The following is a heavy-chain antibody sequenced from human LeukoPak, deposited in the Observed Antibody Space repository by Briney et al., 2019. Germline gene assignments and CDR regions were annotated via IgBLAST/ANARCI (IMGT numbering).Heavy chain of an antibody. Sequence: SQTLSLTCGISGDSVSSNSAAWNWIRQSPSRGPEWLGRTYYRSKWYNDYAVSVKSRITINPDTSKNQFSLQLNSVTPEDTAVYYCARALSYYYDSSGYYYFDYWGQGTLVTVSS. CDR1: GDSVSSNSAA. J-gene: IGHJ4*02. D-gene: IGHD3-22*01. V-gene: IGHV6-1*01. CDR3: ARALSYYYDSSGYYYFDY. CDR2: TYYRSKWYN.